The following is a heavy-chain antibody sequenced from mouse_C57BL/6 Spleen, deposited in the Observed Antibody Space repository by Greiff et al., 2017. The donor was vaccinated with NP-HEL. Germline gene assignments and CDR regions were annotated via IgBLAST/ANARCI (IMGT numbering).Heavy chain of an antibody. CDR3: ARKERDWDGFAY. V-gene: IGHV1-26*01. CDR2: INPNNVGT. J-gene: IGHJ3*01. Sequence: EVQLQQSGPELVKPGASVKISCKASGYTFTDYYMNWVKQSHGKSLEWIGDINPNNVGTSYNQKLKGKATLTVDKSSSTAYMELRSLTSEDSAVYYCARKERDWDGFAYWGQGTLVTVSA. D-gene: IGHD4-1*01. CDR1: GYTFTDYY.